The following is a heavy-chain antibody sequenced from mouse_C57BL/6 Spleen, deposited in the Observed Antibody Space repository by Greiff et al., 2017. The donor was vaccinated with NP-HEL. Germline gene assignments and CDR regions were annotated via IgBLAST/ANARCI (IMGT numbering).Heavy chain of an antibody. J-gene: IGHJ3*01. V-gene: IGHV1-64*01. D-gene: IGHD2-1*01. Sequence: QVQLQQPGAELVKPGASVKLSCKASGYTFTSYWMHWVKQRPGQGLEWIGMIHPNSGSTNYNEKFKSKATLTVDKSSSTAYMQLSSLTSEDSAVYYCARYYYGNYGTWFAYWGQGTLVTVSA. CDR1: GYTFTSYW. CDR2: IHPNSGST. CDR3: ARYYYGNYGTWFAY.